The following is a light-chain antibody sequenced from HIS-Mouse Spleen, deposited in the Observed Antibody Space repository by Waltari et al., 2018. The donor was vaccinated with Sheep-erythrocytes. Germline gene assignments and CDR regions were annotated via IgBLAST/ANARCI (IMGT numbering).Light chain of an antibody. CDR1: SSDVGGYNY. CDR2: DVS. Sequence: QSALTQPASVSGSPGQSVTISCTGTSSDVGGYNYVSWYQQHPGKAPKLMLYDVSKRPSGVPDRFYGSKSGNTASLTISGLQAEDEADYYCCSYAGSYNHVFATGTKVTVL. V-gene: IGLV2-11*01. J-gene: IGLJ1*01. CDR3: CSYAGSYNHV.